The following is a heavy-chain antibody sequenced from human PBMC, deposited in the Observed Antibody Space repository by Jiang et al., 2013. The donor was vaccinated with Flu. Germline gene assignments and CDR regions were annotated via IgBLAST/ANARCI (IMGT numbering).Heavy chain of an antibody. V-gene: IGHV1-2*04. CDR2: INPNSGGT. CDR3: ARAYYYDSSGYSDFDY. Sequence: GAEVKKPGASVKVSCKASGYTFTGYYMHWVRQAPGQGLEWMGWINPNSGGTNYAQKFQGWVTMTRDTSISTAYMELSRLRSDDTAVYYCARAYYYDSSGYSDFDYWGQGTLVTVSS. J-gene: IGHJ4*02. CDR1: GYTFTGYY. D-gene: IGHD3-22*01.